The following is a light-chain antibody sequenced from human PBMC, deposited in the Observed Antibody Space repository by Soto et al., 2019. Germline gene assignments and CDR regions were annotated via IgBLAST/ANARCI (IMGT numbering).Light chain of an antibody. CDR1: HDITNF. V-gene: IGKV1-33*01. J-gene: IGKJ5*01. CDR3: QQYDELPIT. CDR2: DVS. Sequence: DIPMTQSPSSLSVSVGGRVTLTCQASHDITNFLNWYQQKPGKAPKXXIYDVSKLETGVPSRFSGSGSGTDFTLTISSLQPEDIATYFCQQYDELPITFGQGTRLEIK.